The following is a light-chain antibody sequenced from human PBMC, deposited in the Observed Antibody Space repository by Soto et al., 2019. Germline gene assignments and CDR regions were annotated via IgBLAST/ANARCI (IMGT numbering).Light chain of an antibody. V-gene: IGKV3-20*01. CDR1: QSVSSSY. Sequence: EIVLTQSPGTLSVSPGERATLSCRASQSVSSSYLAWYQQKPGQAPRLLIYGASSRATGIPDRFSGSGSGTDFTLTISRLEPEDFAVYYCQQYGSPLFTFGPGTKVEIK. J-gene: IGKJ3*01. CDR2: GAS. CDR3: QQYGSPLFT.